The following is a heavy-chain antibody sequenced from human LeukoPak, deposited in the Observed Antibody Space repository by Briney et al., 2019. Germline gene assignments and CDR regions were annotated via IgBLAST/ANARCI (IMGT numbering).Heavy chain of an antibody. CDR2: IYYSGST. Sequence: PSETLSLTCTVSGGSISSYYWSWIRQPPGKGLEWIGYIYYSGSTNYNPSLKSRVTISVDTSKNQFSLQLSSVTAADTAVYYCARFNRGVDYYYYYGMDVWGQGTTVTVSS. CDR1: GGSISSYY. D-gene: IGHD3-10*01. CDR3: ARFNRGVDYYYYYGMDV. J-gene: IGHJ6*02. V-gene: IGHV4-59*01.